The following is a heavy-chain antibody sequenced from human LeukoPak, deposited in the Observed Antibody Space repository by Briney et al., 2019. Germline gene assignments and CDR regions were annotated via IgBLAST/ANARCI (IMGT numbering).Heavy chain of an antibody. CDR1: GYSFTSYW. V-gene: IGHV5-51*01. J-gene: IGHJ5*02. CDR2: IYPGDSDA. CDR3: ARHPEYSSSSAGWFDP. D-gene: IGHD6-6*01. Sequence: GESLKISCKGSGYSFTSYWIGWVRQMPGKGLKWMGIIYPGDSDARYSPSFQGQVTISADKSISTAYLQWSSLKASDTAMYYCARHPEYSSSSAGWFDPWGQGTLVTVSS.